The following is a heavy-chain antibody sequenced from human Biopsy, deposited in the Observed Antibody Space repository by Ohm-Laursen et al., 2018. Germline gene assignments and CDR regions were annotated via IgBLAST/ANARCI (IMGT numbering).Heavy chain of an antibody. CDR1: GGSISSGGSY. Sequence: SQTLSLTCTVSGGSISSGGSYWSWIRQRPGKGLEWIGYIFNSANTYYNPSLKNLITISGDTSKNQFSLKLNSVTAADTAMYYCARGDYFDSNGYFWFDPWGQGTLVTVSS. J-gene: IGHJ5*02. V-gene: IGHV4-31*01. CDR2: IFNSANT. CDR3: ARGDYFDSNGYFWFDP. D-gene: IGHD3-22*01.